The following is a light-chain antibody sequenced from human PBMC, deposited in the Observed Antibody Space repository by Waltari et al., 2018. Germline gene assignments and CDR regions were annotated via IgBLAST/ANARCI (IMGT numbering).Light chain of an antibody. CDR3: QQYDDYWT. J-gene: IGKJ1*01. V-gene: IGKV1-8*01. CDR2: AAS. Sequence: AIRMTQSPSSLPASIGDRVTISCRASQGVSTYLAWYQQKPGKAPSLLIHAASTLQTGVPSRFSGSGTGTDFTLTISSLQPDDFATYFCQQYDDYWTFGQGTKVEVK. CDR1: QGVSTY.